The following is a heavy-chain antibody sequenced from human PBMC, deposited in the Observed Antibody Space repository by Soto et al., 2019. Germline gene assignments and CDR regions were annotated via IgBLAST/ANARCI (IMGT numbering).Heavy chain of an antibody. Sequence: SETLSLTCAVYGKSFSGYYWTWIRQPPGKGLEWIGQITHRGITNYTPSLMSRVTISLDTSKNQFSLNLNSVTAADTAVYYCARGIQSSLVTRSSGIDYWGQGALVTVSS. V-gene: IGHV4-34*01. D-gene: IGHD6-19*01. CDR3: ARGIQSSLVTRSSGIDY. J-gene: IGHJ4*02. CDR1: GKSFSGYY. CDR2: ITHRGIT.